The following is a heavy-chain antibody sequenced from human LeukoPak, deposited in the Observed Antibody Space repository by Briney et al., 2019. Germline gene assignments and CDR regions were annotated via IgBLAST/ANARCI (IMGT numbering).Heavy chain of an antibody. J-gene: IGHJ5*02. D-gene: IGHD3-3*01. CDR1: GGSISSGGYS. Sequence: SETLSLTCAVSGGSISSGGYSWSWIRQHPGKGLEWIGYIYYSGSTYYNPSLKSRVTISVDTSKNQFSLKLSSVTAADTAVYYCARGNYDFWSGFNNWFDPWGQGTLVTVSS. CDR3: ARGNYDFWSGFNNWFDP. CDR2: IYYSGST. V-gene: IGHV4-31*11.